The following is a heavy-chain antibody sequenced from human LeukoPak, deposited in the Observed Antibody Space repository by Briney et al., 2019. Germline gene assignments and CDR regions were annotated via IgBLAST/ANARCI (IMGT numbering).Heavy chain of an antibody. D-gene: IGHD2/OR15-2a*01. CDR3: ASFYDISDY. V-gene: IGHV3-33*01. CDR2: IWYDGSNK. Sequence: GGSLRLSCAASGFTFSSYGMHWVRQAPGKGLEWVAVIWYDGSNKYYADSVKGRFTISRDNSKNTLYLQMNSLRAQDTAVYYCASFYDISDYWGQVTLVTVSS. J-gene: IGHJ4*02. CDR1: GFTFSSYG.